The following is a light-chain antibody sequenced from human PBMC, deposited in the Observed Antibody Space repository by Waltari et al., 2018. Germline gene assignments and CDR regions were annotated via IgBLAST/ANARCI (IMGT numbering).Light chain of an antibody. CDR3: QQRRNWPLT. CDR2: DAA. V-gene: IGKV3-11*01. J-gene: IGKJ4*01. Sequence: EIVLTQSPAILSFSPGARATLSCRASQSVRTYLAWYQQRPGQSPRLLIYDAAYRATGIPARFSGSGSETDFTLTISSLQPEEFAVYDCQQRRNWPLTFGGGTRVQI. CDR1: QSVRTY.